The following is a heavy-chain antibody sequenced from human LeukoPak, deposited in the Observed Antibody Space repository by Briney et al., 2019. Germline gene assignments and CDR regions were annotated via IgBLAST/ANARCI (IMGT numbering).Heavy chain of an antibody. CDR3: VSHSDSLTSYSFDY. D-gene: IGHD3-9*01. V-gene: IGHV3-53*01. CDR2: IHSGGDT. CDR1: GFTVSSNY. Sequence: GGSLRLSCAASGFTVSSNYMSWIRQASGKGLEWVSIIHSGGDTKYADSVKGRFAISRDNSKNTLSLQMNSLRAEDTAVYYCVSHSDSLTSYSFDYWGQGTLVTVSS. J-gene: IGHJ4*02.